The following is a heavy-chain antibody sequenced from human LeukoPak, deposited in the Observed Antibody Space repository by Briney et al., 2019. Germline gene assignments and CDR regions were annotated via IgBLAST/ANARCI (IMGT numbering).Heavy chain of an antibody. CDR1: GFSINSGYY. D-gene: IGHD3/OR15-3a*01. CDR3: ARQTGSGLFILP. Sequence: SETLSLTCTVSGFSINSGYYWGWIRQPPGKGLEWIGSIYYSGNTYYNASLKSQVSISIDTSKNQFSLRLTSVTAADTAVYYCARQTGSGLFILPGGQGTLVTVSS. V-gene: IGHV4-38-2*02. CDR2: IYYSGNT. J-gene: IGHJ4*02.